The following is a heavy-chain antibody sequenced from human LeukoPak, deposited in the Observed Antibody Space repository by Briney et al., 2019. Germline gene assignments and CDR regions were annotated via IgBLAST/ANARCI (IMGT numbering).Heavy chain of an antibody. CDR2: IIPIFGKA. Sequence: SVKVSCKASGGTFSSYAISWVRQAPGQGLEWMGGIIPIFGKASYAQKFQGRVTTTADKSTSTAYMELSSLRSEDTAVYYCARDRIAVAGTFDYWGQGTLVSVSA. V-gene: IGHV1-69*06. D-gene: IGHD6-19*01. CDR3: ARDRIAVAGTFDY. J-gene: IGHJ4*02. CDR1: GGTFSSYA.